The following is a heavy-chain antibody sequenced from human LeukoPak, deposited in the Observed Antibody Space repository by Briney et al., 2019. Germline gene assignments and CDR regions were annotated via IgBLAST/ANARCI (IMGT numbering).Heavy chain of an antibody. V-gene: IGHV3-30-3*01. CDR1: GFTFSSYA. CDR2: ISYDGSNK. J-gene: IGHJ4*02. Sequence: GGSLRLSCAASGFTFSSYAMSWVRQAPGKGLEWVAVISYDGSNKYYADSVKGRFTISRDNSKNTPYLQMNSLRAEDTAVYYCAREYGTVFDYWGQGTLVTVSS. D-gene: IGHD3-10*01. CDR3: AREYGTVFDY.